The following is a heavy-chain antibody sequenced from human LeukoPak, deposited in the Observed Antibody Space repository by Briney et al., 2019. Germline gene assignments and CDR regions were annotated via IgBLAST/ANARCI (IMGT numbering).Heavy chain of an antibody. CDR1: GYTFTSYY. V-gene: IGHV1-46*01. Sequence: ASVKVSCKASGYTFTSYYMHWVRQAPGQGLEWMGIINPSGGSTRYAQKFQGRVTMTRDTSTSTVYMELSSLRSEDTAVYYCARGGIVGALPAYYFDYWGQGTLVTVSS. D-gene: IGHD1-26*01. J-gene: IGHJ4*02. CDR2: INPSGGST. CDR3: ARGGIVGALPAYYFDY.